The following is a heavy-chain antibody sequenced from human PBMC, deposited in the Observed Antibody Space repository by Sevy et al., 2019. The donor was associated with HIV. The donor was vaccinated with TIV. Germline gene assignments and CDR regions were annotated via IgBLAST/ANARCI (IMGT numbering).Heavy chain of an antibody. V-gene: IGHV3-30*18. CDR1: GFTFSSYG. CDR2: ISYDGSNK. Sequence: GGSLRLSCAASGFTFSSYGMHWVRQAPGKGLEWVAVISYDGSNKYYVDSVKGRFTISRDNSKNTLYLQMNSLRAEDTAVYYCAKGFGITMVRGVTNWFDPWGQGTLVTVSS. J-gene: IGHJ5*02. D-gene: IGHD3-10*01. CDR3: AKGFGITMVRGVTNWFDP.